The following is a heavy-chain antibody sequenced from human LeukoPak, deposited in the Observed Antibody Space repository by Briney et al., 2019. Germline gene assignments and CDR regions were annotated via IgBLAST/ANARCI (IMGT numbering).Heavy chain of an antibody. CDR2: INPSGGST. CDR1: GYTFTSYY. J-gene: IGHJ5*02. Sequence: ASVKVSCKASGYTFTSYYMHWVRQAPGQGLEWMGIINPSGGSTSYAQKFQGRVTMTRDTSTSTVYMELSSLRSEDTAVYYCARWTPAVAGNNWFDPWGQGTLVTVSS. D-gene: IGHD6-19*01. V-gene: IGHV1-46*01. CDR3: ARWTPAVAGNNWFDP.